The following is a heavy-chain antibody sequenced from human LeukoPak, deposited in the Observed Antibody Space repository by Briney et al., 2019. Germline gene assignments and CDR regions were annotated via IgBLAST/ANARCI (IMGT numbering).Heavy chain of an antibody. V-gene: IGHV3-30*02. D-gene: IGHD2-21*01. CDR2: IGHDGRNK. CDR1: GIPFSNSG. J-gene: IGHJ3*02. Sequence: GGSLRLSCEASGIPFSNSGMHWVRQAPGKGLEWVAYIGHDGRNKFYTESVRGRFTISGDNSMKMAYLQMNSLRTEDTAIYFCAKDGDWTFDIWGQGTMVTVSS. CDR3: AKDGDWTFDI.